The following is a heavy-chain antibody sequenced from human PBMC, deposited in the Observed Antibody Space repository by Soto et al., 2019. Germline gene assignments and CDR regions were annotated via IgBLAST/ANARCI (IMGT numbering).Heavy chain of an antibody. CDR2: ISADNGNT. Sequence: QVQLVQSGAEVKKPGASVKVSCKASGYTFTSYGISWVRQAPGQGLEWMGWISADNGNTNYAQKLQGRVTLTTDTPTSTAYTELRTPRCDETAVYYCARGRGRYALDYWGQGTLVTVSS. V-gene: IGHV1-18*01. D-gene: IGHD3-16*01. CDR1: GYTFTSYG. CDR3: ARGRGRYALDY. J-gene: IGHJ4*02.